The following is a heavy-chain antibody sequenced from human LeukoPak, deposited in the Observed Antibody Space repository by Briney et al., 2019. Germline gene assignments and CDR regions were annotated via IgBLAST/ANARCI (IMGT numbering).Heavy chain of an antibody. CDR3: ARDHLRNYYMDV. CDR2: ISSSSIYI. V-gene: IGHV3-21*01. Sequence: PGGSLRLSCAASGFTFSSYWISWVRQAPGKGLEWVSSISSSSIYIYYADSVKGRFTISRDNAKNSLYLQMNSLRAEDTAVYYCARDHLRNYYMDVWGKGTTVTVSS. CDR1: GFTFSSYW. J-gene: IGHJ6*03. D-gene: IGHD4-17*01.